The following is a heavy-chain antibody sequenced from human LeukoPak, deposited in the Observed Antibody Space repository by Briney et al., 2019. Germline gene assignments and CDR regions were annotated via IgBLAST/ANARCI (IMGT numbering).Heavy chain of an antibody. CDR2: ISGSGGTT. CDR1: GFTFSSYG. V-gene: IGHV3-23*01. J-gene: IGHJ4*01. D-gene: IGHD3-22*01. Sequence: GGSLRLSCAASGFTFSSYGMNWVRQAPGKGLEWVSGISGSGGTTYYADSVKGRFTISRDNSKNSLSLQVSSLRAEDTAVYYCAKTNGYYSDLGQGTLVTGSS. CDR3: AKTNGYYSD.